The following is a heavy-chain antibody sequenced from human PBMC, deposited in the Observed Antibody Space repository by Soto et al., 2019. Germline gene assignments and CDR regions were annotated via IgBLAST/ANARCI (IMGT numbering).Heavy chain of an antibody. J-gene: IGHJ4*02. CDR3: ARGGGDYFDY. CDR1: GGSISSGGYS. CDR2: IYHSGST. V-gene: IGHV4-30-2*01. D-gene: IGHD1-26*01. Sequence: PSETLSLTCAVSGGSISSGGYSWSWIRQPPGEGLEWIGYIYHSGSTYYNPSLKSRVTISVDRSKNQFSLKLSSVTAADTAVYYCARGGGDYFDYWGQGTLVTVSS.